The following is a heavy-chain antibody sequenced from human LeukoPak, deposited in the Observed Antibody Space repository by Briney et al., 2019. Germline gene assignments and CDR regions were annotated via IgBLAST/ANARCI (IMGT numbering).Heavy chain of an antibody. D-gene: IGHD3-22*01. V-gene: IGHV1-46*01. CDR3: ARAHYASSNIKVPFDV. Sequence: ASVKVSCKASGYTFTNYYMHWVRQAPGQGLEWMGVTDPSAGSTTYAQKFQGRVTMTRDTATSTVYMEVSSLRSEDTAVYYCARAHYASSNIKVPFDVWGKGTTVTVSS. CDR1: GYTFTNYY. J-gene: IGHJ6*04. CDR2: TDPSAGST.